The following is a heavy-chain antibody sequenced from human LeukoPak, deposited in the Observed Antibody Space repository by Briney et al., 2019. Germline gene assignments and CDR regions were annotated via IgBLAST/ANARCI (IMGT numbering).Heavy chain of an antibody. CDR3: ARELPPVVTYYFDY. V-gene: IGHV3-30*03. Sequence: PGRSLRLSCAASGFAFSNYAMHWVRQAPGKGLEWVAVISYDGGTKYYADSVKGRFTISRDNSKNTLYLQMNSLRAEDTAVYYCARELPPVVTYYFDYWGQGTLVTVSS. CDR2: ISYDGGTK. CDR1: GFAFSNYA. D-gene: IGHD3-22*01. J-gene: IGHJ4*02.